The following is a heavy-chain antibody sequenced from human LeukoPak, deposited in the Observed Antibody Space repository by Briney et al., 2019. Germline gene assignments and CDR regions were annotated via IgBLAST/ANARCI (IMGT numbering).Heavy chain of an antibody. J-gene: IGHJ4*02. D-gene: IGHD2-2*01. CDR2: IRYDGSNK. Sequence: PGGSLRLSCAASGFTFSSYGMHWVRQAPGKGLEWVAFIRYDGSNKYYADSVKGRFTISRDNAKNSLYLQMNSLRAEDTAVYYCANHLACGSTSCPPFDDWGQGTLVTVSS. V-gene: IGHV3-30*02. CDR1: GFTFSSYG. CDR3: ANHLACGSTSCPPFDD.